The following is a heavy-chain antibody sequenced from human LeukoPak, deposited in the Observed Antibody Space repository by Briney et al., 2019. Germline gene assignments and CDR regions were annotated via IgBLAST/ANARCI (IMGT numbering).Heavy chain of an antibody. V-gene: IGHV4-39*02. D-gene: IGHD6-19*01. Sequence: PSETLSLTCSVSGGSIGSSSYYWGWIRQPPGKGLEWIGSIYYSGRTYYNLSLKSRVTISVDTSKNQFSLKLSSVTAADSGVYYCARDLGYSSGWYEGGHFDFWGQGTLVTVSS. CDR2: IYYSGRT. CDR1: GGSIGSSSYY. J-gene: IGHJ4*02. CDR3: ARDLGYSSGWYEGGHFDF.